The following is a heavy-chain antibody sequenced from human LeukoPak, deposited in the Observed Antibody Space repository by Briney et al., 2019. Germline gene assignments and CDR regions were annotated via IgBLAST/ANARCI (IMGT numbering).Heavy chain of an antibody. J-gene: IGHJ6*02. CDR2: ISGSGGST. D-gene: IGHD3-22*01. Sequence: GGSLRLSCAASGFTFSSYAMSWVRQAPGRGLEWVSAISGSGGSTYYADSVKGRFTISRDNSKNTLYLQMNSLRAEDAAVYYCAKEFPRLFPYYYGMDVWGQGTTVTVSS. CDR1: GFTFSSYA. CDR3: AKEFPRLFPYYYGMDV. V-gene: IGHV3-23*01.